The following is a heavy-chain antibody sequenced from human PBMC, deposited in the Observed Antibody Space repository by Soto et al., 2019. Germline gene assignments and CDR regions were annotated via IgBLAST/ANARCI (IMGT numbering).Heavy chain of an antibody. D-gene: IGHD2-2*01. CDR2: ISGSGGST. V-gene: IGHV3-23*01. CDR1: GLTFSVYA. CDR3: AKGPCVPSHSDS. Sequence: EVQLLESGGGLVQPGGSLRLSCAASGLTFSVYAMTWVRQAPGKGLEWVSVISGSGGSTYYADSVKGRFTISRDNSKNTLYLRMNSLRADDTAVYCCAKGPCVPSHSDSWGQGTLVTVSS. J-gene: IGHJ4*02.